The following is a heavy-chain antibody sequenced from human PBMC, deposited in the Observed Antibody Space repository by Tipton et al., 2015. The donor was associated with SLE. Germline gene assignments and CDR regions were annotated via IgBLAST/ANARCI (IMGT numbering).Heavy chain of an antibody. Sequence: GLVKPSETLSLTCAVYGGSFSGYYWSWIRQPPGKGLEWIGEINHSGSTNYNPSLKSRVTISVDTSKNQFSLKLSPVTAADTAVYYCATALVSEAAFDIWGQGTMVTVSS. CDR2: INHSGST. CDR3: ATALVSEAAFDI. J-gene: IGHJ3*02. CDR1: GGSFSGYY. D-gene: IGHD3-10*01. V-gene: IGHV4-34*01.